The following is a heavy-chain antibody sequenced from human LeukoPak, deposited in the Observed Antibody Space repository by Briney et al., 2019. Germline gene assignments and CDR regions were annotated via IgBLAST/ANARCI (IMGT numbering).Heavy chain of an antibody. J-gene: IGHJ4*02. CDR3: ARLRGGSSSSRRFYYFDY. V-gene: IGHV4-34*01. CDR1: GGSFGGYY. D-gene: IGHD6-13*01. Sequence: SETLSLTCAVYGGSFGGYYWSWIRQPPGKGLEWIGEINHSGSTNYNPSLKSRVTISVDTSKNQFSLKLSSVTAADTAVYYCARLRGGSSSSRRFYYFDYWGQGTLVTVSS. CDR2: INHSGST.